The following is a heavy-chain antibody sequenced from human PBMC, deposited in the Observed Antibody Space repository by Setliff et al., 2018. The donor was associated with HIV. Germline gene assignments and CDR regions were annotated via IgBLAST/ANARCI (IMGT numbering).Heavy chain of an antibody. CDR3: AKHLSPGSGWYSKARGMDV. CDR1: GYSFRHFW. CDR2: IYGTGFGA. Sequence: GESLKISCKGSGYSFRHFWIGWVRQMPGKGLEWMGVIYGTGFGARYSPSFQGQVTISADKSISTAYLQWSSLKASDTAMYYCAKHLSPGSGWYSKARGMDVWGQGTTVTVSS. D-gene: IGHD6-19*01. J-gene: IGHJ6*02. V-gene: IGHV5-51*01.